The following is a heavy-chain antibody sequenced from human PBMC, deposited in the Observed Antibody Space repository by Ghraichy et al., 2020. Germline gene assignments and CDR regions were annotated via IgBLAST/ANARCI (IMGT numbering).Heavy chain of an antibody. CDR2: ISGSGGST. CDR1: GFTFSSYA. Sequence: GGSLRLSCAASGFTFSSYAMSWVRQAPGKGLEWVSAISGSGGSTYYADSVKGRFTISRDNSKSTLYLQMNSLRAEDTAVYYCAKSSEGVYAIFDYWGQGTLVTVSS. D-gene: IGHD2-8*01. CDR3: AKSSEGVYAIFDY. J-gene: IGHJ4*02. V-gene: IGHV3-23*01.